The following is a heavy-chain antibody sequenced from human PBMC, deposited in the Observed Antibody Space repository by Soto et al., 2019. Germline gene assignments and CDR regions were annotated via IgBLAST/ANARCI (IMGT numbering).Heavy chain of an antibody. J-gene: IGHJ6*02. D-gene: IGHD3-3*01. CDR2: ISAYNGNT. Sequence: ASVKVSCKASGYTFTSYGISWVRQAPGHGLEWMGWISAYNGNTNYAQKLQGRVTMTTDTSTSTAYMELRSLRSDDTAVYYCARFRTIFGVVIMADGMDVWGQGTTVTVSS. V-gene: IGHV1-18*01. CDR3: ARFRTIFGVVIMADGMDV. CDR1: GYTFTSYG.